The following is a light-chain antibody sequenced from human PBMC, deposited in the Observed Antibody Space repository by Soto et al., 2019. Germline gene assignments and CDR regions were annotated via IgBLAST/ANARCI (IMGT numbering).Light chain of an antibody. CDR2: EGS. CDR1: SSDVGSYNL. CDR3: CSYAGSSTSVV. Sequence: QSALTQPASVSGSPGQSITISCTGTSSDVGSYNLVSWYQQHPGKAPKLMIYEGSKRPSGVSNRFSGSKSGNTASLTISGLQAEDEAYYYCCSYAGSSTSVVFVGGTKLTVL. J-gene: IGLJ2*01. V-gene: IGLV2-23*01.